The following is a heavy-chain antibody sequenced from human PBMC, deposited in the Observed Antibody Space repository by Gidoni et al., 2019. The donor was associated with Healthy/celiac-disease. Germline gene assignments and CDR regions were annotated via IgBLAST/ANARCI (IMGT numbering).Heavy chain of an antibody. V-gene: IGHV3-23*01. D-gene: IGHD6-13*01. CDR2: ISGSGGST. Sequence: VQLFESGGGLVQPVGYLRLSCAASGFSFSSYAMSWVRQAPGKGLEWFSAISGSGGSTYYADSVKGRFTISRDNSKNSLYLQMNSLRAEDTAVYYGAKPAFGYNSYHMDVWGKGTTVTVSS. CDR1: GFSFSSYA. CDR3: AKPAFGYNSYHMDV. J-gene: IGHJ6*03.